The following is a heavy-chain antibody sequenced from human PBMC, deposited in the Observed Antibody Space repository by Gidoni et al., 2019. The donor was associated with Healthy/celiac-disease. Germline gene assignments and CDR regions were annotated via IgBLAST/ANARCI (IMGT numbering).Heavy chain of an antibody. V-gene: IGHV1-18*04. CDR2: ISAYNGNT. CDR3: ARDRVVVVAATPALYYYYYMDV. D-gene: IGHD2-15*01. CDR1: GYTFTSYG. J-gene: IGHJ6*03. Sequence: QVQLVQSGAEVKKPGASVKVSCKASGYTFTSYGIRWVRQAPGQGLEWIGWISAYNGNTNYAQKLQGRVTMTTDTSTSTAYMELRSLRSDDTAVYYCARDRVVVVAATPALYYYYYMDVWGKGTTVTVSS.